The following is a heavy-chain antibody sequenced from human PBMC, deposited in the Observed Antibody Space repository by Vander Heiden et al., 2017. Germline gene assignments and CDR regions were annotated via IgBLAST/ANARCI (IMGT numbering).Heavy chain of an antibody. V-gene: IGHV3-23*01. Sequence: ELQLLESGGGVAQPGGSLRLSCSAAGFTLSNYAMSWVSQAPGKGLEGVAGISHSGAAYYADSVKGRFTISRDNFRNTLFVQMNSLSAEDTAIYYCAKEVGAVGRPLFDYWGQGTLVSVSS. CDR3: AKEVGAVGRPLFDY. D-gene: IGHD1-26*01. J-gene: IGHJ4*02. CDR2: ISHSGAA. CDR1: GFTLSNYA.